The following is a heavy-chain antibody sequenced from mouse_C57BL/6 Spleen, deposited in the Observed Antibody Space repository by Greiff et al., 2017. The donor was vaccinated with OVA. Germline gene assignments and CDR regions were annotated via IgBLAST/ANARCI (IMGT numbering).Heavy chain of an antibody. CDR1: GFNIKNYY. V-gene: IGHV14-1*01. D-gene: IGHD1-1*01. CDR2: IDPEDGDT. CDR3: ATEYYGSSPRYFDV. Sequence: VQLQQSGAELVRPGASVKLSCTASGFNIKNYYMHWVKQRPEQGLEWIGRIDPEDGDTEYAPKFQGKATMTADTSSNTAYLQRSSLTSEDTAVYYCATEYYGSSPRYFDVWGTGTTVTVSS. J-gene: IGHJ1*03.